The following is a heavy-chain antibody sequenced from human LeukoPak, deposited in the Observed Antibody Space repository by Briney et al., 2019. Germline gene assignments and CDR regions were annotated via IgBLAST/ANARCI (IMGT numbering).Heavy chain of an antibody. CDR2: IKQDGSER. CDR1: GFTFSSFW. J-gene: IGHJ4*02. D-gene: IGHD5-18*01. Sequence: GGSLRLSCAASGFTFSSFWMNWVRQAPGKGLEWVANIKQDGSERNYVNSVKGRSTISRDNAKNSLFLQMNSLRVEDTAVYYCARGGTRGYSPVDYWGQGILVTVSS. CDR3: ARGGTRGYSPVDY. V-gene: IGHV3-7*03.